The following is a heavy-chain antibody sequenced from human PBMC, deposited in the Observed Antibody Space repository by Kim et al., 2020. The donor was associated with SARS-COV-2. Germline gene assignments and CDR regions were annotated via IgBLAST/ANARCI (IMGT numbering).Heavy chain of an antibody. D-gene: IGHD4-17*01. V-gene: IGHV1-18*01. CDR3: ARDRGYGDDTFDY. Sequence: YAQNLQCRVPLTTDTSTSTAFLEVRSLRSDDTAVYFCARDRGYGDDTFDYWGQGTLVTVSS. J-gene: IGHJ4*02.